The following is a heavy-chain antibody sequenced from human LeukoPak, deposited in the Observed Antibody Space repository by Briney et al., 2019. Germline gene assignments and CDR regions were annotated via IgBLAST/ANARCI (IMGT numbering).Heavy chain of an antibody. CDR1: GYTFTSYD. Sequence: ASVKVPCKASGYTFTSYDINWVRQATGQGLEWMGWMNPNSGNTGYAQKFQGRVTMTRNTSISTAYMELSSLRSEDTAVYYCARGDGNYDFWSGNYYYYYMDVWGKGTTVTVSS. J-gene: IGHJ6*03. CDR3: ARGDGNYDFWSGNYYYYYMDV. V-gene: IGHV1-8*01. D-gene: IGHD3-3*01. CDR2: MNPNSGNT.